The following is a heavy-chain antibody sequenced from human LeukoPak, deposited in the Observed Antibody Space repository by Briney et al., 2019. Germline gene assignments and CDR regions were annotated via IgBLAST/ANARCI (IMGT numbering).Heavy chain of an antibody. J-gene: IGHJ4*02. D-gene: IGHD5-24*01. CDR2: ISSSSSYI. CDR1: GFTFSSYS. V-gene: IGHV3-21*01. Sequence: GGSLRLSCAASGFTFSSYSMNWVRQAPGKGLEWVSSISSSSSYIYYADSVKGRFTISRDNAKNSLYLQMNSLRAEDTAVYYCARDSGRDGYSYWGQGTLVTVSS. CDR3: ARDSGRDGYSY.